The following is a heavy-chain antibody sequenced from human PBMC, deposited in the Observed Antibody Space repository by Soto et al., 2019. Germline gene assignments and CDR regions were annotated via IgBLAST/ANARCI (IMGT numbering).Heavy chain of an antibody. CDR3: VRNKCSSTTCYAGGDDAFDI. CDR1: GFTFSSYA. D-gene: IGHD2-2*01. CDR2: ISGSGGSI. J-gene: IGHJ3*02. V-gene: IGHV3-23*01. Sequence: GGSLRLSCAASGFTFSSYAMSWVRQAPGKGLEWVSAISGSGGSIYYADSVKGRFTISRDNAKNSLYLQMNSLRAEDTAVYYCVRNKCSSTTCYAGGDDAFDIWGQGTMVTVSS.